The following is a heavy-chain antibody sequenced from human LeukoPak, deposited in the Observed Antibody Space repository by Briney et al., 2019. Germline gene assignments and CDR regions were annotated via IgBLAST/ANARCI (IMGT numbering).Heavy chain of an antibody. CDR2: ISAYNGNT. J-gene: IGHJ6*02. Sequence: ASVRVSCTASGYTFTSYGMSWVRQAPGQGLEWMAWISAYNGNTNYAQKLKGRVTMTTDTSTSTAYMELRSLRSDDTAVYYCASTSAVGATVYYYYGMDVWGQGTTVTVSS. V-gene: IGHV1-18*01. D-gene: IGHD1-26*01. CDR3: ASTSAVGATVYYYYGMDV. CDR1: GYTFTSYG.